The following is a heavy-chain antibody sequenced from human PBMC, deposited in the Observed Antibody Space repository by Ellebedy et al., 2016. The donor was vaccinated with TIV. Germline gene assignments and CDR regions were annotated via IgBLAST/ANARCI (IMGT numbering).Heavy chain of an antibody. CDR1: GDSVSINSGG. Sequence: SQTLSLTCAISGDSVSINSGGWNWIRQSPERGLEWLGRTYYASKWSIDSAVSVKSRITVTPDTSKNQLSLQLNSVTPEDTAVYYCARGDSDLRAFDIWGQGTTVTVSS. D-gene: IGHD2-21*02. V-gene: IGHV6-1*01. CDR2: TYYASKWSI. J-gene: IGHJ3*02. CDR3: ARGDSDLRAFDI.